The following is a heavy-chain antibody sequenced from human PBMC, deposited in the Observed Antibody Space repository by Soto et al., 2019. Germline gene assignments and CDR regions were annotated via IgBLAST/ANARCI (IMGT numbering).Heavy chain of an antibody. CDR3: ASGGLTGTAVDY. V-gene: IGHV1-69*13. D-gene: IGHD1-7*01. Sequence: SSVKVSCKASGGTFSSYAISWVRQAPGQGLEWMGGIIPIFGTANYAQKFQGRVTITADESTSTAYMELSSLRSEDTAVYYCASGGLTGTAVDYWGKGTLVTVSS. CDR1: GGTFSSYA. J-gene: IGHJ4*02. CDR2: IIPIFGTA.